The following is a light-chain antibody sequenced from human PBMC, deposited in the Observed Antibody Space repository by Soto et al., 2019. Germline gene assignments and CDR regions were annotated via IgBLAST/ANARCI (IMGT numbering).Light chain of an antibody. CDR1: SSNIGAGYD. J-gene: IGLJ1*01. CDR3: QSYDSSLSGWV. V-gene: IGLV1-40*01. CDR2: GNS. Sequence: QLVLTQPPSVSGAPGQRVTISCTGSSSNIGAGYDVHWYQQLPGTAPKLLIYGNSNRPSGVPDRFSGSKSGTSASLAITGLQAEDEADYHCQSYDSSLSGWVFGTGTKLTVL.